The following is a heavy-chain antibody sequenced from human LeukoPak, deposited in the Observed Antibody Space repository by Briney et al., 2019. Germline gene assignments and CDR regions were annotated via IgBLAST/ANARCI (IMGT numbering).Heavy chain of an antibody. J-gene: IGHJ4*02. CDR2: ISSSGSTI. D-gene: IGHD5-24*01. Sequence: PEGSLRLSCAASGFTFSSYEMNWVRQAPGKGLEWVSYISSSGSTIYYADSVKGRFTISRDNAKNSLYLQMNSLRAEDTAVYYCASEGEMATIDYWGQGTLVTVSS. CDR1: GFTFSSYE. V-gene: IGHV3-48*03. CDR3: ASEGEMATIDY.